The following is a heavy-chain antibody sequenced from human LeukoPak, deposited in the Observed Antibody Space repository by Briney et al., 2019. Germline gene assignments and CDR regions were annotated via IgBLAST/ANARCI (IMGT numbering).Heavy chain of an antibody. D-gene: IGHD3-10*01. J-gene: IGHJ3*02. CDR3: ARHYYASDAFDI. Sequence: DSLKGRFTISGDNAKSSLYLQMNSLRAEDTAVYYCARHYYASDAFDIWGQGTMVTVSS. V-gene: IGHV3-7*01.